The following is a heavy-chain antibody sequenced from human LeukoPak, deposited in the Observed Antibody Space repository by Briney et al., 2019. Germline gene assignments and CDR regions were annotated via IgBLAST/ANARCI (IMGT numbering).Heavy chain of an antibody. CDR3: AREIGGSVWRRDGMDV. J-gene: IGHJ6*02. CDR2: ISYDGSNK. V-gene: IGHV3-30-3*01. Sequence: GGSLRLSCAASGFTFSSYAMHWVRQAPGKGLEWVAAISYDGSNKYYADSVKGRFTISRDNSKNTLYLQMNSLRAEDTAVYYCAREIGGSVWRRDGMDVWGQGTTVTVSS. D-gene: IGHD6-19*01. CDR1: GFTFSSYA.